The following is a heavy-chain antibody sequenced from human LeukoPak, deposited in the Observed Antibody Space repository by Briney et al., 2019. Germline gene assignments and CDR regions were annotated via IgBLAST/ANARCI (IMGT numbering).Heavy chain of an antibody. CDR3: ARGPHRRTYDRDNWFDP. J-gene: IGHJ5*02. CDR1: GGTFSSYA. V-gene: IGHV1-69*05. CDR2: IIPIFGTA. Sequence: AVKVSCKASGGTFSSYAISWVRQAPVQGLEWMGGIIPIFGTANYAQKFQGGVTMTRDMSTTTVYMELSSLRSEDTAVYYCARGPHRRTYDRDNWFDPWGQGTLVTVSS. D-gene: IGHD3-3*01.